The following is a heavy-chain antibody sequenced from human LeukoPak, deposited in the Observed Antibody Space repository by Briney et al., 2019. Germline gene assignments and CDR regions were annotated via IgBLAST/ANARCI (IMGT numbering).Heavy chain of an antibody. CDR1: GFTFSSYG. D-gene: IGHD3-10*01. CDR3: AKDRRAGSYDY. CDR2: IATDGSFS. Sequence: GGSLRLSCAASGFTFSSYGMHWVRQAPGKGLEWLAGIATDGSFSYYADSVKGRFTLSRDNSKNTLYLQMNSLRAEDTAVYYCAKDRRAGSYDYWGQGTLVTVSS. J-gene: IGHJ4*02. V-gene: IGHV3-30*18.